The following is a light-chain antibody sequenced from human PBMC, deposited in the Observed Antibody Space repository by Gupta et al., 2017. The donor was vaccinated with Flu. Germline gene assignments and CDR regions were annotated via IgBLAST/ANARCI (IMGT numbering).Light chain of an antibody. V-gene: IGLV1-40*01. CDR2: GKT. CDR3: QSYDSSLSGYYV. CDR1: NSNIGAGYD. J-gene: IGLJ1*01. Sequence: QSVLTQPPSVSGAPGQRVTISCTGSNSNIGAGYDVHWYQQLPGRAPKLLIYGKTNRPSGVPDRFSGSKSGSSASLAITGLQAEDEADYYGQSYDSSLSGYYVFGTGTKVTVL.